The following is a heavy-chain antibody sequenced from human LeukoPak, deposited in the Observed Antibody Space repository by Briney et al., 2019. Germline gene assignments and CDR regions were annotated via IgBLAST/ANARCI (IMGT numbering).Heavy chain of an antibody. CDR1: GFTFSSYE. V-gene: IGHV3-48*03. Sequence: PGGPLRLSCAASGFTFSSYEMNWVRQAPGKGLEWVSYISSSGSTIYYADSVKGRFTISRDNAKNSLSLQMNSLRAEDTAVYYCARGYFYGLDVWGKGTTVTVSS. D-gene: IGHD1-14*01. J-gene: IGHJ6*04. CDR2: ISSSGSTI. CDR3: ARGYFYGLDV.